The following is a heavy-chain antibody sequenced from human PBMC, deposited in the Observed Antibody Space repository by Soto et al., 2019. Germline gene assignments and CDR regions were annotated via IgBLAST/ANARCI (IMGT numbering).Heavy chain of an antibody. CDR3: TRDGRGLGRLSLFEY. CDR2: IYSGETT. J-gene: IGHJ4*02. CDR1: GFNVTRDY. V-gene: IGHV3-53*01. D-gene: IGHD2-21*02. Sequence: RGSLRLSCAASGFNVTRDYMNSVRQTPGKGLEWVASIYSGETTYYADSVRGRFTISSDKSKNTLYFQLSSLRIEDTAVYYCTRDGRGLGRLSLFEYWGQGGLVTVSS.